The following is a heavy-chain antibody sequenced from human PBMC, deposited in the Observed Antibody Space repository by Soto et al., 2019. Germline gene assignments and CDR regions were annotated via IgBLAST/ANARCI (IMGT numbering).Heavy chain of an antibody. D-gene: IGHD2-8*01. Sequence: ASVKVSCKASGYTFTSYGISWVRRAPGQGLEWMGWISAYNGNTNYAQKLQGRVTMTTDTSTSTAYMELRSLRSDDAAVYYCARDGTSGVDYYYYYTDVWGKGTTVTVSS. CDR1: GYTFTSYG. CDR2: ISAYNGNT. J-gene: IGHJ6*03. CDR3: ARDGTSGVDYYYYYTDV. V-gene: IGHV1-18*01.